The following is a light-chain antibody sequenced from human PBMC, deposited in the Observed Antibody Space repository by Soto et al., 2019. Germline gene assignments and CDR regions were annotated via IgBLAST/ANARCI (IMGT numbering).Light chain of an antibody. CDR1: SSDVGGYNY. V-gene: IGLV2-11*01. CDR3: CSSAGTYTSV. J-gene: IGLJ3*02. Sequence: QSALTQPRSVSGSPGQSVTISCTGTSSDVGGYNYVSWDQQHPGKAPKLMISDVSKRPSGVPDRFSGSKSGNTASLTISGLQAEDEADYYCCSSAGTYTSVFGGGTKVTVL. CDR2: DVS.